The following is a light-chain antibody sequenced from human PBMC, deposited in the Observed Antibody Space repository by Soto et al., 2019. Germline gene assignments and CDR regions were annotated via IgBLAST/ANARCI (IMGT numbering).Light chain of an antibody. CDR3: QSADSSGTYRV. CDR2: RDS. V-gene: IGLV3-25*03. J-gene: IGLJ1*01. Sequence: SYELKQPPSVSVSPGQTARITCSGDALPKQFAYWYKQRPGQAPVLVIYRDSERPSGIPERFSGSSSGTTVTLTISGVQAEDEADYYCQSADSSGTYRVFGTGTKLTVL. CDR1: ALPKQF.